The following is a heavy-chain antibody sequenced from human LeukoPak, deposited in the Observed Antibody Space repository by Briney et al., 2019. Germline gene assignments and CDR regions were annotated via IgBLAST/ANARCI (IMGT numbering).Heavy chain of an antibody. D-gene: IGHD2-2*01. Sequence: SETLSLTCAVYGGSFSGYYWSWIRQPPGKGLEWIGEINHSGSTNYNPSLKSRVTISVDTSKNQFSLKLSSVTAADTAVYYCARTQGPSRTYWYFDLWGRGTLVTVSS. V-gene: IGHV4-34*01. CDR3: ARTQGPSRTYWYFDL. CDR2: INHSGST. J-gene: IGHJ2*01. CDR1: GGSFSGYY.